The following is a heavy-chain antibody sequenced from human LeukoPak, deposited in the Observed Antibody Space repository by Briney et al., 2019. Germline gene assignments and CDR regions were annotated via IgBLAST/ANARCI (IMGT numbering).Heavy chain of an antibody. D-gene: IGHD6-13*01. CDR1: GFTFSSYG. Sequence: GGSLRLSCAASGFTFSSYGMHWVRQAPGKGLEWVAVISYDGSNKYYADSVKGRFTISRDNSKNTLYLQMNSLGAEDTAVYYCTKSSGRVIAAAPTGYWGQGTLVTVSS. CDR2: ISYDGSNK. V-gene: IGHV3-30*18. CDR3: TKSSGRVIAAAPTGY. J-gene: IGHJ4*02.